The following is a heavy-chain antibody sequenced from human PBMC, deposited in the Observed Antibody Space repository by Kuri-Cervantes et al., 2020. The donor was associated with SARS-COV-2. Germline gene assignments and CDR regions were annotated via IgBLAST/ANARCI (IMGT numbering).Heavy chain of an antibody. J-gene: IGHJ4*02. CDR1: GFTFSDYY. Sequence: GESLKISCAASGFTFSDYYMSWIRQAPGKGLEWVSYISSSGSTTYYADSVKGRFTISRDNAKNSLYLQMNSLRAEDTAVYYCASSCSSTSCFRPQGKNFDYWGQGTLVTVSS. CDR2: ISSSGSTT. CDR3: ASSCSSTSCFRPQGKNFDY. D-gene: IGHD2-2*01. V-gene: IGHV3-11*04.